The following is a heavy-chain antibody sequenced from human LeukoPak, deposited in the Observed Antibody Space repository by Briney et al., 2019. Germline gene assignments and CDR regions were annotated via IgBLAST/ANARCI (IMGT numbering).Heavy chain of an antibody. D-gene: IGHD2-21*01. CDR3: ARASYCGGDCYSVDY. Sequence: SETLSLTCTVSGGSISSGSFYWSWIRQPAGKGLEWIGRIYTSGSTNYNPSLRSRVTISVDTSKTQFSLKLSSVTAADTAVYYCARASYCGGDCYSVDYWGQGTLVTVSS. V-gene: IGHV4-61*02. J-gene: IGHJ4*02. CDR1: GGSISSGSFY. CDR2: IYTSGST.